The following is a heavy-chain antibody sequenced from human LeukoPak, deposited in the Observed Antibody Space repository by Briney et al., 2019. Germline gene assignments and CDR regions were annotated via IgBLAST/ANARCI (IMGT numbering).Heavy chain of an antibody. J-gene: IGHJ6*03. CDR2: IIPIFGTA. CDR3: ARDDGYYYYYYMDV. V-gene: IGHV1-69*05. CDR1: GGTFSSYT. Sequence: GASVKVSCKASGGTFSSYTISWVRQAPGQGLEWMGRIIPIFGTANYAQKFQGRVTITTDESTSTAYMELSSLRSEDTAVYYCARDDGYYYYYYMDVWGKGTTVIVSS.